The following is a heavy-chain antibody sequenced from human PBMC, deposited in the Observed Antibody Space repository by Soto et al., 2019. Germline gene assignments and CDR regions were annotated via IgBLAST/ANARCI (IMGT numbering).Heavy chain of an antibody. J-gene: IGHJ4*02. CDR2: MNPNTGNS. V-gene: IGHV1-8*01. D-gene: IGHD1-1*01. CDR1: GYTFTSYD. Sequence: ASVKVSCKASGYTFTSYDIYWVRQATGQGLEWMGWMNPNTGNSGYAQKFQGRVTVTSGTSINTVHMELSSLRSEDTAVYYCARRAETNGWNGFGADKYYFDFWGQGTLVTVSS. CDR3: ARRAETNGWNGFGADKYYFDF.